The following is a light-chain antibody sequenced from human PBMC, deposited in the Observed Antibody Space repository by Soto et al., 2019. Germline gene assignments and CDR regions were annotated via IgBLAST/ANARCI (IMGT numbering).Light chain of an antibody. Sequence: EVVLTQSPATLCLPPGERATLSCRASQSVSIYLACYQQQPGQAPRLLIYDASKRATGIPARFSGSGSGTDFTLTISSLELEYFAFYYCQQRSNWRSPCGPGPGLEIK. J-gene: IGKJ5*01. CDR2: DAS. V-gene: IGKV3-11*01. CDR3: QQRSNWRSP. CDR1: QSVSIY.